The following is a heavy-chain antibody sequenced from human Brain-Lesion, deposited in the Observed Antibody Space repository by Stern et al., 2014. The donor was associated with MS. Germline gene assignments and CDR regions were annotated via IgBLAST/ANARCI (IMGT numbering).Heavy chain of an antibody. J-gene: IGHJ6*02. CDR3: ARDQRGITIFGVVTGYYYLGMDV. D-gene: IGHD3-3*01. Sequence: QVQLVQSGAEVKKPGASVKVSCKASGYIFTGDYIPWVRKGPGQGLELMAWINTNSGGTKSAQQFQARVTTSRDTSINNAYVELSSLTSDDTAVYYCARDQRGITIFGVVTGYYYLGMDVWGQGTTVTVSS. CDR1: GYIFTGDY. V-gene: IGHV1-2*02. CDR2: INTNSGGT.